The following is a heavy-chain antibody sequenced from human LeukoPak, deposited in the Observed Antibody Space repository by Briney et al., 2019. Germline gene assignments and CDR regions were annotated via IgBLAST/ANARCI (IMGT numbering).Heavy chain of an antibody. D-gene: IGHD6-6*01. CDR3: SVQYSSSSVVDY. CDR2: ISSSGSIM. V-gene: IGHV3-48*03. CDR1: GFSFSSYE. Sequence: GGSLRLSCAASGFSFSSYEMNWVRQAPGKGLEWVSCISSSGSIMYSADSVKGRFTISRDNAKNSLYLQMNSLRAEDTAIYYCSVQYSSSSVVDYWGQGTLVTVSS. J-gene: IGHJ4*02.